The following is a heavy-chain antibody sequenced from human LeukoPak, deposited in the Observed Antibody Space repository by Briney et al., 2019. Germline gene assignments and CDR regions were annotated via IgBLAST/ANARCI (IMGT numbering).Heavy chain of an antibody. D-gene: IGHD3-22*01. CDR2: IYTSGST. J-gene: IGHJ3*02. V-gene: IGHV4-4*07. Sequence: PSETLSLTCTVSGGSISSYYWSWIRQPAGKGLEWIGRIYTSGSTNYNPSLKSRITMSVDTSKNQFSLKLSSVTAADTAVYYCARGGPGYYDSSGYYLVVGAFDIWGQGTMVTVSS. CDR3: ARGGPGYYDSSGYYLVVGAFDI. CDR1: GGSISSYY.